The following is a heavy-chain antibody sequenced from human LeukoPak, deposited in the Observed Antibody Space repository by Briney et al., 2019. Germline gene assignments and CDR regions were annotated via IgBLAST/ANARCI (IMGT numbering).Heavy chain of an antibody. CDR1: GGSISIVGYS. D-gene: IGHD5-12*01. CDR2: IYHSRST. Sequence: SETLSLTCAVSGGSISIVGYSWSWIRRPPGQGLEWIGYIYHSRSTYYNPSLKSRVTISVDRSKNQFSLNLSSVTAADTAVYYCAGAPTSGVATSFDYWGQGTLVTVSS. J-gene: IGHJ4*02. V-gene: IGHV4-30-2*01. CDR3: AGAPTSGVATSFDY.